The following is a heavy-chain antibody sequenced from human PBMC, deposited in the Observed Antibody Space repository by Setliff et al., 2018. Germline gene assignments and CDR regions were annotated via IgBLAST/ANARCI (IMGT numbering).Heavy chain of an antibody. CDR3: TTDALVLLWFGESGDY. CDR1: GFTFSGSA. CDR2: IRSKAFSYAT. V-gene: IGHV3-73*01. Sequence: PGGSLRLSCAVSGFTFSGSAVHWVRQASGKGLEWVGRIRSKAFSYATRYTESMKGRFTISRDDSKNTLYLQMNSLKTEDTAVYYCTTDALVLLWFGESGDYWGQGTLVTVSS. D-gene: IGHD3-10*01. J-gene: IGHJ4*02.